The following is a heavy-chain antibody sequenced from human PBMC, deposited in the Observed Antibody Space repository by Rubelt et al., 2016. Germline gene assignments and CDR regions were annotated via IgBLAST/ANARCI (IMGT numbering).Heavy chain of an antibody. CDR3: AKGHSNLDY. V-gene: IGHV3-23*01. Sequence: EVQLLESGGGLVQPGGSLRLSCAASGFTFSSYAMTWVRQAPRKGREWVSAISGTGVSAYYEDSGRGRFAISMDNSRNTLYLQMNSLIAEDPAVYYCAKGHSNLDYWGQGTLVTVSS. CDR1: GFTFSSYA. J-gene: IGHJ4*02. CDR2: ISGTGVSA. D-gene: IGHD6-13*01.